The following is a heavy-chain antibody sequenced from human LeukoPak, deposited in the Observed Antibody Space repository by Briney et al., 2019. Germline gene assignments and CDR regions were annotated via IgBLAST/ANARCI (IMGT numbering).Heavy chain of an antibody. D-gene: IGHD2-2*01. V-gene: IGHV4-30-2*01. CDR2: IYHSGST. CDR3: ARRGRCSSTSCRGASWFDP. CDR1: GGSISSGGYS. J-gene: IGHJ5*02. Sequence: SQTLSLTCAVSGGSISSGGYSWSWIRQPPGKGLEWIGYIYHSGSTYYNPSLKSRVTISVDRSKNQFSLKLSSVTAADTAVYYCARRGRCSSTSCRGASWFDPWGQGTLVTVSS.